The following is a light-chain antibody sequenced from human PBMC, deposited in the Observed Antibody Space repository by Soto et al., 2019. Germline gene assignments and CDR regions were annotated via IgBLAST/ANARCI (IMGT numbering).Light chain of an antibody. CDR1: QSVSSY. Sequence: EIVLTQSPATLSLSPGERATLSCRASQSVSSYLAWYQQKPGQAPRLLIYDASNMATGIPARFSGSGSGTDFTLTISSLEPEDFAVYFCQQGSNWPYTFGQGTKLEIK. V-gene: IGKV3-11*01. J-gene: IGKJ2*01. CDR2: DAS. CDR3: QQGSNWPYT.